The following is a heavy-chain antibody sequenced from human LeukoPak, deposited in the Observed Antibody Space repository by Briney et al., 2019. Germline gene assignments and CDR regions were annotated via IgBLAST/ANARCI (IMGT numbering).Heavy chain of an antibody. CDR1: GFTFSSYS. V-gene: IGHV3-48*01. J-gene: IGHJ4*02. D-gene: IGHD6-13*01. CDR3: ASGEGYSSSWSHGDY. CDR2: ISRSSSTI. Sequence: PGGSLRLSCAASGFTFSSYSMNWVRQAPGKGLEWVSYISRSSSTIYYADSVKGRFTISRDNAKKSLYLQMNSLSAEDTAVYYCASGEGYSSSWSHGDYWGQGTLVTVST.